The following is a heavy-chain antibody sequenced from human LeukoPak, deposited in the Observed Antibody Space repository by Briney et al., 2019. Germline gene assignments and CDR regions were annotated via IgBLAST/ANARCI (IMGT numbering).Heavy chain of an antibody. CDR2: INAGNGNT. D-gene: IGHD6-19*01. CDR3: ARDGGGWPLVDY. CDR1: GYTFTSYA. J-gene: IGHJ4*02. Sequence: ASVKVSCKASGYTFTSYAMHWVRQAPGQRLEWMGWINAGNGNTKYSQEFQGRVTITRDTSAGTAYMELSSLRSEDMAVYYCARDGGGWPLVDYWGQGTLVTVSS. V-gene: IGHV1-3*03.